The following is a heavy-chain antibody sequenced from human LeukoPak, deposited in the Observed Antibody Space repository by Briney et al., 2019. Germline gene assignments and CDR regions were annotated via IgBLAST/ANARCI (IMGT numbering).Heavy chain of an antibody. Sequence: PSETLSLTCTVSGASISTFSWNWIRQPAGKGLEWIGRIYARGTTNYNPSLKSRVTMSVDTSENQFSLKMTSVTAADTAIYYCARDYYDTSGHYPFDYWGQGTLVTVSS. CDR2: IYARGTT. CDR1: GASISTFS. D-gene: IGHD3-22*01. CDR3: ARDYYDTSGHYPFDY. V-gene: IGHV4-4*07. J-gene: IGHJ4*02.